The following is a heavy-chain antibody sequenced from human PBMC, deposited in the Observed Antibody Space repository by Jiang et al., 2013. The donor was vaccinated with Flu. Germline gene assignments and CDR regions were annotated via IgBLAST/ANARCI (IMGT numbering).Heavy chain of an antibody. J-gene: IGHJ4*02. V-gene: IGHV3-9*01. CDR2: ISWNSGSI. Sequence: VQLVESGGGLVQPGRSLRLSCAASGFTFDDYAMHWVRQAPGKGLEWVSGISWNSGSIGYADSVKGRFTISRDNAKNSLYLQMNSLRAEDTALYYCAKDRGANYGSGNFDYWGQGTLVTVSS. CDR1: GFTFDDYA. D-gene: IGHD3-10*01. CDR3: AKDRGANYGSGNFDY.